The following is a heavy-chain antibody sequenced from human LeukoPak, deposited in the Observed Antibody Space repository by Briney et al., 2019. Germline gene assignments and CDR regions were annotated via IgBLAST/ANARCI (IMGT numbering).Heavy chain of an antibody. V-gene: IGHV4-4*07. CDR2: IYTSGST. Sequence: PSETLSLTCTVSGGSISSYYWSWIRQPAGKGLEWIGRIYTSGSTNYNPSLKSRVTISVDTSKNQFSLKLSSVTAADTAVYYCARGPHFWSGYYGSIHHRTLDYWGQGTLVTVSS. CDR1: GGSISSYY. D-gene: IGHD3-3*02. J-gene: IGHJ4*02. CDR3: ARGPHFWSGYYGSIHHRTLDY.